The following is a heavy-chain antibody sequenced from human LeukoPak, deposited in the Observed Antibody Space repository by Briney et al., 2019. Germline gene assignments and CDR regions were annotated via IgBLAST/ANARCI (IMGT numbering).Heavy chain of an antibody. D-gene: IGHD2-15*01. V-gene: IGHV3-48*03. CDR1: GFTFSSYE. CDR2: ISSSGSTI. Sequence: PGGSLRLSCAASGFTFSSYEMNWVRQAPGKGLEWVSYISSSGSTIYYADSVKGRFTISRDNAKNSLYLQMHSLRAEDTAVYYCAREDMGYCSGGSCYRAWFDPWGQGTLVTVSS. CDR3: AREDMGYCSGGSCYRAWFDP. J-gene: IGHJ5*02.